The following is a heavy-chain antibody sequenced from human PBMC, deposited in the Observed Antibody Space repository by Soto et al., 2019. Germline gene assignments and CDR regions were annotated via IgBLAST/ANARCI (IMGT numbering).Heavy chain of an antibody. D-gene: IGHD2-8*02. J-gene: IGHJ4*02. V-gene: IGHV4-34*01. CDR3: ESDKITGLFDY. CDR2: INHSGST. Sequence: PSETLSLTCAVYGGSFSGYYWTWIRQPPGTGLEWIGEINHSGSTNYNPSPKSRVTISVDTSKNQFSLKLTSVTAADTAVYYCESDKITGLFDYWGQGTLVTVSS. CDR1: GGSFSGYY.